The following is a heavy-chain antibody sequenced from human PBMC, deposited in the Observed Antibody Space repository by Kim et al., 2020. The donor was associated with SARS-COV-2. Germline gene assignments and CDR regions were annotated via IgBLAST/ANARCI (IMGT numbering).Heavy chain of an antibody. CDR1: GASMSRYY. CDR3: ARRGHSSGLGHLYT. Sequence: SETLSLTCNVSGASMSRYYWTWIRQPPGKGLEWIGYISNSGTVNYNLSLKSRVTISRDTSKNLLSLNLTSVTAADTAVYYCARRGHSSGLGHLYTWGQGT. CDR2: ISNSGTV. J-gene: IGHJ1*01. V-gene: IGHV4-59*08. D-gene: IGHD6-19*01.